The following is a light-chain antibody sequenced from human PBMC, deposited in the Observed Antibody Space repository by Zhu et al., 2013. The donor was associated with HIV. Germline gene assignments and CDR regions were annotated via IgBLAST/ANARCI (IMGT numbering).Light chain of an antibody. CDR1: QKILYSSTNKNY. CDR2: WAS. CDR3: QQYYSSPHT. J-gene: IGKJ2*01. Sequence: DIVMTQSPDSLAVSLGERATINCKSSQKILYSSTNKNYLAWYQQQPGQPPKLLIYWASTRESGVPDRFSGSGSGTDFTLTISSLQAEDVAVYYCQQYYSSPHTFGQGTRLEFK. V-gene: IGKV4-1*01.